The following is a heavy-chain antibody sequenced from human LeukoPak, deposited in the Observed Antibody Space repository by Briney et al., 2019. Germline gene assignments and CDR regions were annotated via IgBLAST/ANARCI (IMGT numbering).Heavy chain of an antibody. CDR2: VYYSGST. D-gene: IGHD4-17*01. V-gene: IGHV4-39*01. CDR3: ARYDYGDYHFDY. J-gene: IGHJ4*01. CDR1: GGSITSGSYF. Sequence: PSETLSLTCLASGGSITSGSYFWGWIRQPPGKGLEWIGSVYYSGSTYYNPSLKSRVTISVDTSKSQFSLKLSSVTAADTALYYCARYDYGDYHFDYWGHGTRVTVSS.